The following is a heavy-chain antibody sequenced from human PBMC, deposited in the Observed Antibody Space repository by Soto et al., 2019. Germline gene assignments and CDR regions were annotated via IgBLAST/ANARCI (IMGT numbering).Heavy chain of an antibody. CDR3: ARAWFLDYYYYGMDV. Sequence: SETLSLTCAGYGGSFSGYYWSWIRQPPGKGLEWIGEINHSGSTNYNPSLKSRVTISVDTSKNQFSLKLSSVTAADTAVYYCARAWFLDYYYYGMDVWGQGTTVTVSS. CDR2: INHSGST. D-gene: IGHD3-3*01. CDR1: GGSFSGYY. V-gene: IGHV4-34*01. J-gene: IGHJ6*02.